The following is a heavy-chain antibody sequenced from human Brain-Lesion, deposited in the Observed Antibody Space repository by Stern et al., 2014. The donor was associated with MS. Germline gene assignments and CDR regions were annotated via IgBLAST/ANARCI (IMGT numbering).Heavy chain of an antibody. Sequence: DQLVEPAAGVAHPGRPPTLSCAASGLPFRTSGMPLVRQAPGKALQWVASIPYHAGDTYYADTVKGRLTLPQDNSKNTLYAQMNSLRVEDTAVYHGAKDRQLWTYFFDYWGQGSLVTVSS. CDR2: IPYHAGDT. CDR3: AKDRQLWTYFFDY. V-gene: IGHV3-30*18. D-gene: IGHD2-21*01. CDR1: GLPFRTSG. J-gene: IGHJ4*02.